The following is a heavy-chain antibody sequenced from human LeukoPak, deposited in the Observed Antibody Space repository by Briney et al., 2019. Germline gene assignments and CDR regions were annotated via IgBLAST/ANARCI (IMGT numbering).Heavy chain of an antibody. V-gene: IGHV3-7*03. J-gene: IGHJ5*02. CDR1: GYTFSTYW. D-gene: IGHD2-15*01. Sequence: PGGCLRLSRAASGYTFSTYWQNCVPQAPGKGLEWMGNIKQDGCEKQCVEVVKGRYALSGESAKNSLYLPMNSLRAEDTAVYYCARGGYCSGGSCYARWFDPWGQGTLVTVSS. CDR2: IKQDGCEK. CDR3: ARGGYCSGGSCYARWFDP.